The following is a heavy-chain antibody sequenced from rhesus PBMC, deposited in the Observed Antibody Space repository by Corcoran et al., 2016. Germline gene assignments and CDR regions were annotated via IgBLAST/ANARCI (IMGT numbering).Heavy chain of an antibody. Sequence: QVQLQESDPGLVKPSETLSLTCAVSGGSFSSYWWSWIRQPPGKGLEWVGEINGNSGSTNYNPPLKSRVTISKDASKTQFSLKLSSVTAADTAVYYCAREGGIAAAGVDYWGQGVLVTVSS. CDR1: GGSFSSYW. D-gene: IGHD6-25*01. V-gene: IGHV4-80*01. CDR2: INGNSGST. CDR3: AREGGIAAAGVDY. J-gene: IGHJ4*01.